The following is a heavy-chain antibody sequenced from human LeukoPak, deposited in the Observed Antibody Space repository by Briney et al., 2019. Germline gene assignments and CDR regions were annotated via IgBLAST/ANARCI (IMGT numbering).Heavy chain of an antibody. J-gene: IGHJ4*02. CDR3: ARDGSSGWPKYYFDY. Sequence: GGSLRLSCAASGFTFSSYGMHWVRQAPGKGLEWVAVIWYDGSNKYYADSVKGRFTISRDISKNTLYLQMNSLRAEDTAVYYCARDGSSGWPKYYFDYWGQGTLVTVSS. CDR2: IWYDGSNK. D-gene: IGHD6-19*01. CDR1: GFTFSSYG. V-gene: IGHV3-33*01.